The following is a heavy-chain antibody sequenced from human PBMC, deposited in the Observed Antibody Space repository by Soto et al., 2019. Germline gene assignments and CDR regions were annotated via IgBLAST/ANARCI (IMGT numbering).Heavy chain of an antibody. CDR2: ISYDGSNK. V-gene: IGHV3-30*18. CDR3: AKPDDDFWSGYWVGAAS. Sequence: QVQLVESGGGVVQPGRSLRLSCAASGFTFSTYGMHWVRQAPGQGLEWVAVISYDGSNKDYADSMKGRFTISRDNSKNTLYLQMNSLRAEDTAVYYCAKPDDDFWSGYWVGAASWGQGTLVTVSS. D-gene: IGHD3-3*01. CDR1: GFTFSTYG. J-gene: IGHJ5*02.